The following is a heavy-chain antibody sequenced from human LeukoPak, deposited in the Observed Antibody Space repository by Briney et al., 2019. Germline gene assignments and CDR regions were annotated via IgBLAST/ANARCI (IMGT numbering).Heavy chain of an antibody. V-gene: IGHV3-23*01. CDR3: ARWGNDYSQFDS. D-gene: IGHD4-11*01. J-gene: IGHJ4*02. CDR1: GFTFNNYA. CDR2: VSGSGDNT. Sequence: PGGSLRLSCEASGFTFNNYAMTWVRQAPGKGLEWVSVVSGSGDNTNYADSVKGRFTISRDNSKNTLLLQMNSLRTEDTAVYFCARWGNDYSQFDSWGQGTLVTVS.